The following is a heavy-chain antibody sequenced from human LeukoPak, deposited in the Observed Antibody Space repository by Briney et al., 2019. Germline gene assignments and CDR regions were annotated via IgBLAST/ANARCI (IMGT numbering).Heavy chain of an antibody. CDR1: GGSISNYY. V-gene: IGHV4-59*01. CDR3: ARVRYCSTNRCYDREFDN. J-gene: IGHJ4*02. D-gene: IGHD2-2*01. CDR2: IYYSGNT. Sequence: PLGTLSLTCTVPGGSISNYYWSWRRHPPGGGVVWMCYIYYSGNTNYNPSHKSRVTISVDTSKHQISLKLNTVTAADTAVYYCARVRYCSTNRCYDREFDNWGQGTLVTVSS.